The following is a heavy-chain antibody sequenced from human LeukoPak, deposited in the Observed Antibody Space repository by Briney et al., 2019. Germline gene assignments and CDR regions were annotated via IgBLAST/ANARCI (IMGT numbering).Heavy chain of an antibody. J-gene: IGHJ5*02. CDR1: GFTFSSYW. CDR2: ISTDGSST. V-gene: IGHV3-74*01. Sequence: GGSLRLSCAASGFTFSSYWMHWVRQAPGKGLVWVSRISTDGSSTTYADFVKGRFTISRDNAKNSLYLQMNSLRAEDTAVYYCAKVDYYDSSGNYPNWFDPWGQGTLVTVSS. CDR3: AKVDYYDSSGNYPNWFDP. D-gene: IGHD3-22*01.